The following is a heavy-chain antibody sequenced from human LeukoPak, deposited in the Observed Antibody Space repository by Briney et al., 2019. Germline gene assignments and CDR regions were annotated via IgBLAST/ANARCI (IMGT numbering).Heavy chain of an antibody. D-gene: IGHD6-13*01. J-gene: IGHJ5*02. CDR1: GGSISTSGYY. CDR3: ARGGYSSSWYDWFDP. CDR2: VFYSGVT. Sequence: PSETLSLTCTVSGGSISTSGYYWGWIRQPPGKGLEWLGSVFYSGVTYQNPSLRSRVTMSVDTSKNQFSLKLSSVTAADTAVYYCARGGYSSSWYDWFDPWGQGTLVTVSS. V-gene: IGHV4-39*07.